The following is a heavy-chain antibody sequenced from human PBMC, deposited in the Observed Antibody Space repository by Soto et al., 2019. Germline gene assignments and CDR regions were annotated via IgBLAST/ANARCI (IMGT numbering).Heavy chain of an antibody. CDR1: GGSISSGGYS. J-gene: IGHJ4*02. D-gene: IGHD4-17*01. CDR3: ARGMTTVTTSDF. CDR2: IYHSGST. V-gene: IGHV4-30-2*01. Sequence: SETLSLTCAVSGGSISSGGYSCNWIRQPPGKGLEWIGYIYHSGSTYYNPSLKSRVTISVDRSKNQFSLKLSSVTAADTAVYYCARGMTTVTTSDFWGQGPLVTLSS.